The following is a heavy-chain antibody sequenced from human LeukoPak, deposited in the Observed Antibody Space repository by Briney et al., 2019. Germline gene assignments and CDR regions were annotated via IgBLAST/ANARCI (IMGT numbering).Heavy chain of an antibody. D-gene: IGHD2-2*01. CDR2: IYYSGST. CDR1: GGSISSSSYY. CDR3: AREGVYQLGRWFDP. V-gene: IGHV4-39*07. J-gene: IGHJ5*02. Sequence: SETLSLTCTVSGGSISSSSYYWGWIRQPPGKGLEWIGSIYYSGSTNYNPSLKSRVTISVDTSKNQFSLKLSSVTAADTAVYYCAREGVYQLGRWFDPWGQGTLVTVSS.